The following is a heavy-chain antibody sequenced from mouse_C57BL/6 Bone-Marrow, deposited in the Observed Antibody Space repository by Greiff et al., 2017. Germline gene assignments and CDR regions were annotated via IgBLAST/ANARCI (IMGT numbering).Heavy chain of an antibody. CDR2: IYPGDGDT. CDR3: ARGGHYYGSSPYFDY. V-gene: IGHV1-82*01. J-gene: IGHJ2*01. CDR1: GYTFTSYW. D-gene: IGHD1-1*01. Sequence: QVQLQQPGTELVKPGASVKLSCKASGYTFTSYWMHWVKQRPGKGLEWIGRIYPGDGDTNYNGKFKGKATLTADKSSSTAYMQLSSLTSEDSAVYFCARGGHYYGSSPYFDYWGQGTTLTVSS.